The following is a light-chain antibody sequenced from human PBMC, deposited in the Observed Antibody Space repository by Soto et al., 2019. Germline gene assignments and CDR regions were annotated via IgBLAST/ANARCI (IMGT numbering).Light chain of an antibody. CDR2: DVT. CDR3: SSYTSSSTLV. V-gene: IGLV2-14*01. Sequence: QSVLTQPASVSGSLGQSITMSCSGTSSDVGGYDYVSWYQQHPGKAPKLMIYDVTNRPSGVSNRFSGSKSGNTASLTISGLQAEDEADYYCSSYTSSSTLVFGGGTKLTVL. J-gene: IGLJ2*01. CDR1: SSDVGGYDY.